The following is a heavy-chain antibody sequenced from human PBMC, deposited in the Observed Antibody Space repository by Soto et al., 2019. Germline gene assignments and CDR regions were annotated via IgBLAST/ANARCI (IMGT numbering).Heavy chain of an antibody. Sequence: GASVKVSCKASGGTFSSYAISWVRQAPGQGLEWMGGIIPIFGTANYAQKFQGRVTITADESTSTAYMELSSLRSEDTAVYYCATQNPERGYSGYDLFRLFDYWGQGTLVTVSS. D-gene: IGHD5-12*01. CDR3: ATQNPERGYSGYDLFRLFDY. CDR2: IIPIFGTA. CDR1: GGTFSSYA. J-gene: IGHJ4*02. V-gene: IGHV1-69*13.